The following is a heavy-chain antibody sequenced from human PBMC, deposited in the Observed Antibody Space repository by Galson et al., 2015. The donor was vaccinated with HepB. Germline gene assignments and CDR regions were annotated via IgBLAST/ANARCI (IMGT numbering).Heavy chain of an antibody. CDR1: GFTFSSYG. CDR3: ARDPTYYDYIWGSYRPYYFDY. V-gene: IGHV3-33*01. D-gene: IGHD3-16*02. CDR2: IWYDGSNK. Sequence: SLRLSCAASGFTFSSYGMHWVRQAPGKGLEWVAVIWYDGSNKYYADSVKGRFTISRDNSKNTLYLQMNSLRAEDTAVYYCARDPTYYDYIWGSYRPYYFDYWGQGTLVTVSS. J-gene: IGHJ4*02.